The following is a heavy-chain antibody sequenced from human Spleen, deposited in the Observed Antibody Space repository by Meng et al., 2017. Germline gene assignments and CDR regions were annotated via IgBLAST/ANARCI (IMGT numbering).Heavy chain of an antibody. CDR2: IYYSGST. Sequence: QVQLQESGQGLVKPSQTLSLTCTVSGGSINSGDYYWSWIRQHPGKGLEWIGYIYYSGSTYYNPSLKSLVTISVDPSKNQFSLMVSPVTAADTAVYYCASSGWYRGPNYFDYWGQGTLVTVSS. CDR1: GGSINSGDYY. J-gene: IGHJ4*01. D-gene: IGHD6-19*01. V-gene: IGHV4-31*01. CDR3: ASSGWYRGPNYFDY.